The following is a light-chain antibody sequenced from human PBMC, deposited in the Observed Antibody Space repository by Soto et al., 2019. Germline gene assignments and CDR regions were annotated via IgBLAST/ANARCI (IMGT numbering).Light chain of an antibody. CDR2: DDS. CDR1: KLGGKY. Sequence: SYELTQPPSVSVSPGQTASMTCSGDKLGGKYVCWYQQKPGQSPVLVIYDDSKRPSGIPERFSGSNSGNTATLTISGTQAMDEADYYCQAWDSSVVFGGGTKLT. J-gene: IGLJ2*01. CDR3: QAWDSSVV. V-gene: IGLV3-1*01.